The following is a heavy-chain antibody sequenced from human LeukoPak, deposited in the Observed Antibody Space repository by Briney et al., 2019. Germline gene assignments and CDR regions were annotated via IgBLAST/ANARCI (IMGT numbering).Heavy chain of an antibody. CDR1: GLTFSSDA. D-gene: IGHD2-8*01. CDR3: AKDRKVYGN. Sequence: GGSLRLSCAASGLTFSSDAMSWVRQAPGKGLEWVSAISGSGAFTYYADSVKGRFTISRDNSKNTLYLQMNSLRAEDTAVYYCAKDRKVYGNWGQGTLVTVSS. V-gene: IGHV3-23*01. CDR2: ISGSGAFT. J-gene: IGHJ4*02.